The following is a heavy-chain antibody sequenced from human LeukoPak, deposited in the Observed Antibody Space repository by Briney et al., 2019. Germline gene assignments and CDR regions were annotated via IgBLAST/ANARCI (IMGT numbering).Heavy chain of an antibody. V-gene: IGHV3-23*01. J-gene: IGHJ4*02. D-gene: IGHD1-14*01. Sequence: GGSLRLSCAASGFTFSSYAMNWVRQAPGKGLEWVSAISASGGSSYYADSMKGRFTISRDNSKNTLYLHMNSLRAEDTAVYYCAKPEFDYWGQGTLVTVSS. CDR1: GFTFSSYA. CDR3: AKPEFDY. CDR2: ISASGGSS.